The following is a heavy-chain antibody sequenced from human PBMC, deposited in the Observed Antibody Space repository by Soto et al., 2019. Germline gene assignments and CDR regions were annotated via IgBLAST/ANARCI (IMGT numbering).Heavy chain of an antibody. CDR3: AFFCYFAVVTDRFYY. V-gene: IGHV1-46*03. Sequence: ASGKVSCKPSGYTLTTYYLHWVRQAPGQGLEWRGIIHPSGVGSTYAQKFLGRVTMTRDTTTSTVFMELGSLRSAATAVYYCAFFCYFAVVTDRFYYCGQGTLVTVSS. D-gene: IGHD2-21*02. J-gene: IGHJ4*02. CDR2: IHPSGVGS. CDR1: GYTLTTYY.